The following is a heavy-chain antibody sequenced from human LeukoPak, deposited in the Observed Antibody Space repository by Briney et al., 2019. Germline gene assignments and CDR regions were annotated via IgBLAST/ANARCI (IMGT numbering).Heavy chain of an antibody. D-gene: IGHD3-22*01. Sequence: PSETLSLTCTVSGGSISSSSYYWGWIRQPPGKGLEWIGSIYYSGSTYYNPSLKSRVTISVDTSKNQFSLKLSSVTAADTAVYYCARHRFQLYYYDSSGSTPFDYWGQGTLVTVSS. J-gene: IGHJ4*02. CDR1: GGSISSSSYY. CDR2: IYYSGST. V-gene: IGHV4-39*01. CDR3: ARHRFQLYYYDSSGSTPFDY.